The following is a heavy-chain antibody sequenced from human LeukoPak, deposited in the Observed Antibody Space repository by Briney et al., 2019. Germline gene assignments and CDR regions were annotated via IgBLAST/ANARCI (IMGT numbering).Heavy chain of an antibody. J-gene: IGHJ3*02. CDR1: GYTFSSYS. V-gene: IGHV3-48*01. Sequence: GGSLGLSCAASGYTFSSYSMNWVRQAPGKGLEWVSYVSISSSTIYYADSVKGRFTISRDNAKNSLYLQLNSLRAEDTAVYYCARGGGYSSGLDAFDIWGQGTMVTVSS. D-gene: IGHD6-19*01. CDR3: ARGGGYSSGLDAFDI. CDR2: VSISSSTI.